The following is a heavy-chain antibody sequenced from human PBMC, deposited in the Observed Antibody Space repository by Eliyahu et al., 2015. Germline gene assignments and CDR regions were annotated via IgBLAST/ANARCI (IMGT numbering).Heavy chain of an antibody. V-gene: IGHV3-30*03. J-gene: IGHJ3*02. CDR3: ARDHPAAAGTGAFDI. Sequence: QVQLVESGGGVVQPGRSLRLSCAASGFXFSSYGMHWVRQAPGKGLEWVGVISYDGSNKYYADSVKGRFTISRDNSKNTLYLQMNSLRAEDTAVYYCARDHPAAAGTGAFDIWGQGTMVTVSS. CDR2: ISYDGSNK. D-gene: IGHD6-13*01. CDR1: GFXFSSYG.